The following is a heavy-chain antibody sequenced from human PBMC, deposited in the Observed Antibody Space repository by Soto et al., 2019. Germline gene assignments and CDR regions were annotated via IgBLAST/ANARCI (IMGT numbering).Heavy chain of an antibody. CDR1: GGSISSSSYY. D-gene: IGHD1-26*01. J-gene: IGHJ6*02. V-gene: IGHV4-39*01. Sequence: PSETLSLTCTVSGGSISSSSYYWGWIRQPPGKGLEWIGSIYYSGSTYYNPSLKSRVTISVETSKNQFSLKLSSVTAADTAVYYCARNKWELREYYYYGMDVWGQGTTVTVSS. CDR3: ARNKWELREYYYYGMDV. CDR2: IYYSGST.